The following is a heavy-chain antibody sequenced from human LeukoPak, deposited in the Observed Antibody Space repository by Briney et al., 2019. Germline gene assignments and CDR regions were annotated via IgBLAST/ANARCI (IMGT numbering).Heavy chain of an antibody. CDR2: IYYSGST. D-gene: IGHD3-3*01. V-gene: IGHV4-59*12. Sequence: SETLSLTCTGSDGSISSYYWSWIRQPPGKGLEWIGYIYYSGSTNYNPSLKSLVTISVDTSKNQFSLKLSSVTAADTAVYYCAREHPSYDFWSGYYPLWGQGTLVTVSS. J-gene: IGHJ4*02. CDR1: DGSISSYY. CDR3: AREHPSYDFWSGYYPL.